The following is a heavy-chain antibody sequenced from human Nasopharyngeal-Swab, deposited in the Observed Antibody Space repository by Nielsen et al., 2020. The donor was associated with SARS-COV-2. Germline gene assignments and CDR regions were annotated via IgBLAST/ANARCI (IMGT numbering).Heavy chain of an antibody. V-gene: IGHV3-48*04. Sequence: GGSLRLSCAASGFTFSSYSMNWVRQAPGKGLEWVSYISSSSSTIYYADSVKGRFTISRDNAKNSLYLQMNSLRAGDTAVYYCARDQGYSYGFGSAFDIWGQGTMVTVSS. D-gene: IGHD5-18*01. CDR2: ISSSSSTI. CDR3: ARDQGYSYGFGSAFDI. J-gene: IGHJ3*02. CDR1: GFTFSSYS.